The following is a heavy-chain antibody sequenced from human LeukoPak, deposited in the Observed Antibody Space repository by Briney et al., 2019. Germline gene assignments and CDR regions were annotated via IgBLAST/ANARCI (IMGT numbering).Heavy chain of an antibody. V-gene: IGHV3-48*03. Sequence: PGGSLRLSCAASGFTFSSHWMHWVRQVPGKGPEWVSSISRGGSPIFYADSVRGRFTTSRDNAKKSLFLQMTSLRAEDTAVYYCTRVSWRGEIFWGQGTLVSVSS. D-gene: IGHD3-3*01. CDR3: TRVSWRGEIF. J-gene: IGHJ4*02. CDR1: GFTFSSHW. CDR2: ISRGGSPI.